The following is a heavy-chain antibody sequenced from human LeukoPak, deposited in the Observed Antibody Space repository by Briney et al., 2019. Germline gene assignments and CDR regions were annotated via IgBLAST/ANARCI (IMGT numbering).Heavy chain of an antibody. Sequence: PGGSLRLSCTASGFTFGDYSMNWVRQAPGKGLEWVGFIRSKAYGGTTEYAASVKGRFTISRDDSKSIAYLQMNSLKSEDTAVYYCTFNSGGYDSWSGYSLDYWGQGSLVTVSS. J-gene: IGHJ4*02. V-gene: IGHV3-49*04. CDR1: GFTFGDYS. CDR3: TFNSGGYDSWSGYSLDY. CDR2: IRSKAYGGTT. D-gene: IGHD3-3*01.